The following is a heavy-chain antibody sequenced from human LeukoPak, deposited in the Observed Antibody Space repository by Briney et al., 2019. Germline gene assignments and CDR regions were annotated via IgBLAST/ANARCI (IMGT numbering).Heavy chain of an antibody. CDR1: GFTFGDYA. V-gene: IGHV3-49*04. Sequence: GGSLRLSCTASGFTFGDYAMSWVRQAPGKGLEWVSFIRSKAYGGTTGYAASVKGRFTISRDDSKSIAYLQMNSLKTEDTAVYYCTRVSLVAASVFFDYWGQGTLVTVSS. J-gene: IGHJ4*02. CDR3: TRVSLVAASVFFDY. D-gene: IGHD2-15*01. CDR2: IRSKAYGGTT.